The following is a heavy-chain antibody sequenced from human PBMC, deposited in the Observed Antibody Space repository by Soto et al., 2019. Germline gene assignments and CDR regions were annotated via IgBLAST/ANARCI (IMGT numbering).Heavy chain of an antibody. J-gene: IGHJ6*02. CDR3: ARDSAFTIFGVVTKGGYGMDV. CDR1: GFTFSSYS. V-gene: IGHV3-21*01. D-gene: IGHD3-3*01. Sequence: GGSLRLSCAASGFTFSSYSMNWVRQAPGKGLEWVSSISSSSSYIYYADSVKGRFTISRDNAKNSLYLQMNSLRAEDTAVYYCARDSAFTIFGVVTKGGYGMDVWGQGTTVTVSS. CDR2: ISSSSSYI.